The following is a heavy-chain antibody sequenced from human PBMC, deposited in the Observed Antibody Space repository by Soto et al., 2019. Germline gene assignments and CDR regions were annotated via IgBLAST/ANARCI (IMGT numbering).Heavy chain of an antibody. V-gene: IGHV1-18*01. CDR2: ISAYNGNT. CDR1: GYTFTSYG. Sequence: ASVKVSCKASGYTFTSYGISWVRQAPGQGLEWMGWISAYNGNTKYAQKIQGRVTMTTDTSKNTVSLHMNSLRAEDTALYYCAKDRPRRTSGYFFDYWGQGTPVTVSS. D-gene: IGHD1-1*01. J-gene: IGHJ4*02. CDR3: AKDRPRRTSGYFFDY.